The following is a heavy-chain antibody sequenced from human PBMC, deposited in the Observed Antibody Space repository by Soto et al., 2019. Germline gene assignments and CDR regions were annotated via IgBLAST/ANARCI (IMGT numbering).Heavy chain of an antibody. V-gene: IGHV1-69*12. Sequence: QVQLVQSGAEVKEPGSSVNVSCKTSRATFGNTAITRVRQAPGQGVEWIGGIVPLFGTANYAQKFRGRVTITADESTSTAYMELSSLRTDDTAVYYCARDGDPGYSFWSGPLGGGRFDPWGQGTLVTVSS. CDR3: ARDGDPGYSFWSGPLGGGRFDP. J-gene: IGHJ5*02. CDR1: RATFGNTA. D-gene: IGHD3-3*01. CDR2: IVPLFGTA.